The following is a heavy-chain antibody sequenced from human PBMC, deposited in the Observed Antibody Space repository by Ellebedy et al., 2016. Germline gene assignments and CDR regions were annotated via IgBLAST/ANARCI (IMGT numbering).Heavy chain of an antibody. CDR3: ALCSSGWYSEYFQH. Sequence: ASVKVSCKASGGTFSSYAISWVRQAPGQGLEWMGRIIPILGIANYAQKFQGRVTMTTDTSTSTAYMELRSLRSDDTAVYYCALCSSGWYSEYFQHWGQGTLVTVSS. J-gene: IGHJ1*01. CDR1: GGTFSSYA. D-gene: IGHD6-19*01. CDR2: IIPILGIA. V-gene: IGHV1-69*04.